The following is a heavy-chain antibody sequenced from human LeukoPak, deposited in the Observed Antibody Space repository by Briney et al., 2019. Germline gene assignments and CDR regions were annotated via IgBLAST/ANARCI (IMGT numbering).Heavy chain of an antibody. CDR3: VILYSTQRWLQLHFDD. Sequence: GESLTLSCRGSGDIFRSYWMGWVRQTSGKGVERMGIIYLGDSDTKYSPSVQGQVTISADKDIISVYLQWSSPKASDTAIYYCVILYSTQRWLQLHFDDWGQGTLVTVS. CDR2: IYLGDSDT. J-gene: IGHJ4*02. CDR1: GDIFRSYW. D-gene: IGHD5-24*01. V-gene: IGHV5-51*01.